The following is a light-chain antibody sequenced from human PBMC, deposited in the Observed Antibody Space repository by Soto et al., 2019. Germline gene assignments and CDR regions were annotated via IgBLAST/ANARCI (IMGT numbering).Light chain of an antibody. J-gene: IGLJ1*01. V-gene: IGLV2-14*03. CDR2: DVS. CDR3: NSFTTTNTYV. Sequence: QSVLTQPASVSGSPGQSITISCPGDSSDVGGFDHVSWYQQHPGKVPRLLIYDVSSRPSGVSDRFSGSKSGNTASLTISGLQAEDEADYYCNSFTTTNTYVFGTGTKVTVL. CDR1: SSDVGGFDH.